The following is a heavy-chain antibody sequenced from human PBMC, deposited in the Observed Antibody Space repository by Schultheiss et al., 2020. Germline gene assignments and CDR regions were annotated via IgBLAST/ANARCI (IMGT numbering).Heavy chain of an antibody. CDR1: GGSISSYY. D-gene: IGHD3-10*01. CDR3: AREYYYGSGSYDY. Sequence: SETLSLTCTVSGGSISSYYWSWIRQPAGKGLEWIGRIYTSGSTYYNPSLKSRVTISVDTSKNQFSLKLSSVTVADMAMYYCAREYYYGSGSYDYWGQGTLVTVSS. J-gene: IGHJ4*02. V-gene: IGHV4-4*07. CDR2: IYTSGST.